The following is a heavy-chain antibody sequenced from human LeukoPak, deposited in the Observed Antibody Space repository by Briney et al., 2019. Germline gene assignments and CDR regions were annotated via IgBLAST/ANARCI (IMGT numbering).Heavy chain of an antibody. CDR3: ARGLLLGFGELSKAGCFDY. Sequence: SETLSLTCAVYGGSFSGSSWSWIRQPPGKGLEWIGEINHSGSTHYNPSPKSRVTLSVDTSKNQFSLKLSSVTAADTAVYYCARGLLLGFGELSKAGCFDYWVQGTLVTVSS. CDR2: INHSGST. V-gene: IGHV4-34*01. J-gene: IGHJ4*02. CDR1: GGSFSGSS. D-gene: IGHD3-10*01.